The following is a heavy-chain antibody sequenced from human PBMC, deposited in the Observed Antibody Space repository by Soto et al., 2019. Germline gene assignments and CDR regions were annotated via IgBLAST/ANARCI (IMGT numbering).Heavy chain of an antibody. CDR2: IYPGDSDT. D-gene: IGHD4-4*01. CDR3: ARRGYSNAPHYYYYGMDV. CDR1: GYSFTSYW. Sequence: PGESLKISCKGSGYSFTSYWIGWVPLMPGKGLEWMGIIYPGDSDTRYSPSFQGQVTISADKSISTAYLQWSSLKASDTAMYYCARRGYSNAPHYYYYGMDVWGQGTTVTVSS. V-gene: IGHV5-51*01. J-gene: IGHJ6*02.